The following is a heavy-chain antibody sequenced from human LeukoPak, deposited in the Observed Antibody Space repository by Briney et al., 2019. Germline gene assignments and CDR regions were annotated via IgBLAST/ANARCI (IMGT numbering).Heavy chain of an antibody. D-gene: IGHD7-27*01. V-gene: IGHV1-3*01. CDR2: INAGNGNT. J-gene: IGHJ6*02. CDR1: GYTFTSYA. Sequence: ASVKVSCKASGYTFTSYAMHWVRQAPGQRLEWMGWINAGNGNTKYSQKFQGRVTITRDTSASTAYMELSSLRSEDTAVYYCARASTGDPPPYYYYGMDVWGQGTTVTVSS. CDR3: ARASTGDPPPYYYYGMDV.